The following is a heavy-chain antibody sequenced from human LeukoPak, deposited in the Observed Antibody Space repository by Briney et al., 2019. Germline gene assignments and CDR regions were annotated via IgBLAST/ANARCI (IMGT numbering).Heavy chain of an antibody. D-gene: IGHD3-22*01. V-gene: IGHV1-69*05. CDR2: IIPIFGTA. CDR1: EGTFSSYA. CDR3: ARSKAYYDSSGYYYCFDY. J-gene: IGHJ4*02. Sequence: AASVKVSCKASEGTFSSYAISWVRQAPGQGLEWMGGIIPIFGTANYAQKFQGRVTITTDESTSTAYMELNSLRSEDTAVYYCARSKAYYDSSGYYYCFDYWGQGTLVTVSS.